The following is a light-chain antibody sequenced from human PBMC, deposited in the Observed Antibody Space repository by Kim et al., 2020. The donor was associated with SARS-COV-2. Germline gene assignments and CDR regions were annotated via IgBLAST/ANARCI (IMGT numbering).Light chain of an antibody. V-gene: IGKV1-33*01. CDR3: EQYDNLPFA. Sequence: DIQMTQSPSSLSASVGDRVTITCQASQDISNYLNWYQQKPGKAPKLLIYDASNLETGVPSRLSGSGSGTDFTFTISSLQPEDIATYDCEQYDNLPFAFGAGAKVDIK. CDR1: QDISNY. CDR2: DAS. J-gene: IGKJ3*01.